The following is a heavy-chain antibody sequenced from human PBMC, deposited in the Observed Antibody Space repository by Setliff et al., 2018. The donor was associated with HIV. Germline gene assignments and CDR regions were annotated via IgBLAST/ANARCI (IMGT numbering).Heavy chain of an antibody. CDR1: GFTFNNYG. CDR2: ISYHERDT. Sequence: GGSLRLSCGASGFTFNNYGMHWVHRAPGKGLEWVASISYHERDTFYADSVKGRFTISRDNSKNMLYLQMNSLTTEDTAVYYCAKPTTVVTSYYFDSWGQGTQVTVSS. D-gene: IGHD4-17*01. CDR3: AKPTTVVTSYYFDS. J-gene: IGHJ4*02. V-gene: IGHV3-30*18.